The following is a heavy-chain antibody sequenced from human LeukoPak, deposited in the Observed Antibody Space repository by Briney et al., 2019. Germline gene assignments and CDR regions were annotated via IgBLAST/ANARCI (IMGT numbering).Heavy chain of an antibody. CDR1: GFTFSDYY. Sequence: GGSLRLSCAASGFTFSDYYMSWIRQAPGKGLEWVSCISSSGSTIYYADSVKGRFTISRDNAKNSLYLQMNSLRAEDTAVYYCAHRDYGGNSYAFDIWGQGTMVTVSS. D-gene: IGHD4-23*01. CDR2: ISSSGSTI. V-gene: IGHV3-11*04. J-gene: IGHJ3*02. CDR3: AHRDYGGNSYAFDI.